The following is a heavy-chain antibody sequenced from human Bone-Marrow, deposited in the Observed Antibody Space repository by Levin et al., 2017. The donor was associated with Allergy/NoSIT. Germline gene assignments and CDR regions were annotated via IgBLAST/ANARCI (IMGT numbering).Heavy chain of an antibody. J-gene: IGHJ4*02. V-gene: IGHV4-59*08. CDR2: VYYSGST. Sequence: SETLSLTCTVSGGSISTYYWSWIRQPPGKGLEWIGYVYYSGSTNYNPSLKSRVTMSVDTSKNHFSLNLSPVTAADTALYYCARHAGPIHLWLMDYWGQGTLVTVSS. D-gene: IGHD5-18*01. CDR3: ARHAGPIHLWLMDY. CDR1: GGSISTYY.